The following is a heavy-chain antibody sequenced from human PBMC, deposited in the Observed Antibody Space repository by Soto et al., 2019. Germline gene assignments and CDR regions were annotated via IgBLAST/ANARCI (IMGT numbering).Heavy chain of an antibody. J-gene: IGHJ6*02. CDR2: IKSKTDGGTT. D-gene: IGHD1-20*01. Sequence: LRLSCAASGFTFSNAWMSWVRQAPGKGLEWVGRIKSKTDGGTTDYAAPVKGRFTISRDDSKNTLYLQMNSLKTEDTAVYYCTTITGTTPDYYYYYGMDVWGQGTTVTVSS. CDR1: GFTFSNAW. CDR3: TTITGTTPDYYYYYGMDV. V-gene: IGHV3-15*01.